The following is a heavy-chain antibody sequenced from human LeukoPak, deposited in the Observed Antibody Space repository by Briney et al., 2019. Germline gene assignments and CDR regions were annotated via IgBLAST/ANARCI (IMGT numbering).Heavy chain of an antibody. Sequence: HTGGSLRLSCAASGFTFSSYAMSWVRQAPGKGLEWVSAISGSGGSTYYADSVKGRFTISRDNAKNSLYLEMSSLRAEDTAVYYCARAFGSGTNQPSDYWGQGTLVTVSS. CDR2: ISGSGGST. J-gene: IGHJ4*02. V-gene: IGHV3-23*01. CDR1: GFTFSSYA. D-gene: IGHD3-10*01. CDR3: ARAFGSGTNQPSDY.